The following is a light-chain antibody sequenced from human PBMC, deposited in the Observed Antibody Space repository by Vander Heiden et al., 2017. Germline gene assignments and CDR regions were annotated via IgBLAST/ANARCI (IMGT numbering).Light chain of an antibody. CDR1: QSIDNF. J-gene: IGKJ3*01. Sequence: DIQMTHSPSSLSASVGDTVTITCRASQSIDNFLNWYQHQPGKAPKLLIYSASNLRRGVPSRFSGSGSGTDFTLTIGSLQPEDFATYSCQQGYSIPFTFGPGTKVETK. CDR2: SAS. CDR3: QQGYSIPFT. V-gene: IGKV1-39*01.